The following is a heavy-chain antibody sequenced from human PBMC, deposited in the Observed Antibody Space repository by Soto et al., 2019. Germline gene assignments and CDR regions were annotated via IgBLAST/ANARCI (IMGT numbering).Heavy chain of an antibody. D-gene: IGHD3-3*02. CDR2: INHSGST. V-gene: IGHV4-34*01. CDR3: SRKRKNVLGS. J-gene: IGHJ4*02. CDR1: GGSFSGYY. Sequence: SETLSLTCAVYGGSFSGYYWSWIRQPPGKGLEWIGEINHSGSTNYNPSLKSRVTISVDTSKNQFSLKLSSVTAADTAVYYCSRKRKNVLGSWSQGTPVTGSS.